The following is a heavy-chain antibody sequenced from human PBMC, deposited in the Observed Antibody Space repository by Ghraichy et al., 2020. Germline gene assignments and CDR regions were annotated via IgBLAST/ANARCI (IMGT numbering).Heavy chain of an antibody. J-gene: IGHJ4*02. Sequence: SETLSLTCTVSGGSISSYYWSWIRQPAGKGLEWIGRIYTSGSNTYNSSLKSRVTMSVDTSKNQFSLRLSSVTAADTAVYYCARAEAVLSLFDYWGQGTLVTVSS. CDR3: ARAEAVLSLFDY. CDR2: IYTSGSN. CDR1: GGSISSYY. V-gene: IGHV4-4*07. D-gene: IGHD3-3*02.